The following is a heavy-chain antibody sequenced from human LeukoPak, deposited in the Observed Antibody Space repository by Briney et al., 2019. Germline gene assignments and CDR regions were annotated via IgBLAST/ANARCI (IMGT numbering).Heavy chain of an antibody. J-gene: IGHJ5*02. Sequence: PSETLSLTCTVSGGSISSYYWSWNRQPAGKGLEWIGRIYTSGSTNYNPSLKSRVTMSVDTSKNQFSLKLSSVTAADTAVYYCARDGGSYLSNWFDPWGQGTLVTVSS. CDR3: ARDGGSYLSNWFDP. CDR1: GGSISSYY. D-gene: IGHD1-26*01. V-gene: IGHV4-4*07. CDR2: IYTSGST.